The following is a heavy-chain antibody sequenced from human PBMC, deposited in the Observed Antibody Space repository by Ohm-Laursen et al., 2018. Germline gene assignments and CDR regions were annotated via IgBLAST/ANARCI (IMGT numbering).Heavy chain of an antibody. CDR3: AKGGAARDYYYYGMDV. V-gene: IGHV3-9*01. D-gene: IGHD6-6*01. CDR1: GFIFDEYA. J-gene: IGHJ6*02. CDR2: ISWNSGVI. Sequence: SLRLSCTASGFIFDEYAMYWVRQGPGKGLEWVSGISWNSGVIAYADSVKGRFTISRDNSKNTLYLQMNSLRAEDTAVYYCAKGGAARDYYYYGMDVWGQGTTVTVSS.